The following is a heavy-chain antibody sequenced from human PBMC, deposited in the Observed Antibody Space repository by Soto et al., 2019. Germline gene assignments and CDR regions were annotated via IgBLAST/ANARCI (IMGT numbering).Heavy chain of an antibody. Sequence: QVQLVQSGAEVKKPGASVKVSCKASGYTFTGYYMHWVRQAPGQGLEWMGWINPNSGGTNYAQKFQGWVTMTRDTSISTAYMELSRLRSDDTAVYYCARGIGIGLRPYYYYYGMDVWGQGTTVTVSS. D-gene: IGHD5-12*01. CDR2: INPNSGGT. V-gene: IGHV1-2*04. CDR3: ARGIGIGLRPYYYYYGMDV. CDR1: GYTFTGYY. J-gene: IGHJ6*02.